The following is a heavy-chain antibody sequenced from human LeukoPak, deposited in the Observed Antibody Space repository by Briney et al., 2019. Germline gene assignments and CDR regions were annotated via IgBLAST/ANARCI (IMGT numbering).Heavy chain of an antibody. CDR3: AKGGNSAPLDY. J-gene: IGHJ4*02. CDR2: ISAGGSDT. V-gene: IGHV3-23*01. Sequence: GGSLRLSCAASGFTFSNPAMTWVRQAPGKGLEWVSAISAGGSDTIYTDSVKDRFTISRDNSKNTLYLQMNSLRAEDTAVYYCAKGGNSAPLDYWGQGTLVTVSS. D-gene: IGHD1-7*01. CDR1: GFTFSNPA.